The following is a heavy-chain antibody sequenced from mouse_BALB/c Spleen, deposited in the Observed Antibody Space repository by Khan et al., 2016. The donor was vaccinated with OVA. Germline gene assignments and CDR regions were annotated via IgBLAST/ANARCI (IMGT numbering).Heavy chain of an antibody. CDR3: ARHQFPLSMDS. J-gene: IGHJ4*01. Sequence: QVQLKQSGPDLVAPSQSLSITCTVSGFSLTSYAIHWVRQPPGKGLEWLVVIWSDGSTTYNSALKSRLSISKDHSKSQVFLKINSLQTDDTAMYYCARHQFPLSMDSWGQGTSVTVSS. V-gene: IGHV2-6-2*01. CDR1: GFSLTSYA. CDR2: IWSDGST.